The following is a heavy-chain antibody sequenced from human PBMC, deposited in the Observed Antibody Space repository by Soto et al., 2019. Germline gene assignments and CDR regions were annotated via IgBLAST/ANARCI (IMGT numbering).Heavy chain of an antibody. V-gene: IGHV1-8*01. D-gene: IGHD6-6*01. CDR3: ARGGEYSSSSGYYYYGMDV. J-gene: IGHJ6*02. CDR1: GYTFTSYD. Sequence: GASVKVSCKAPGYTFTSYDINWVRQATGQGLEWMGWMNPNSGNTGYAQKFQGRVTMTRNTSISTAYMELSSLRSEDTAVYYCARGGEYSSSSGYYYYGMDVWGQGTTVTVSS. CDR2: MNPNSGNT.